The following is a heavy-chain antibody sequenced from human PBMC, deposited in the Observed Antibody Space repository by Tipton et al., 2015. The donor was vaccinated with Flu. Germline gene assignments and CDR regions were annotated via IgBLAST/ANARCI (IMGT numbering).Heavy chain of an antibody. D-gene: IGHD3-22*01. CDR3: ARGAYYGTKY. J-gene: IGHJ4*02. Sequence: TLSLTCTVSGGSISSSSYYWSWIRQPPGKGLEWIGYIYYSGSTNYNPSLKSRVTISVDTSKNQFSLKLSSVTAADTAVYYCARGAYYGTKYWGQGTLVTVSS. CDR1: GGSISSSSYY. CDR2: IYYSGST. V-gene: IGHV4-61*01.